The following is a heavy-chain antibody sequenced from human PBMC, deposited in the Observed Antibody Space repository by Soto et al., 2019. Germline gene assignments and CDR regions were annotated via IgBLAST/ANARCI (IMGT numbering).Heavy chain of an antibody. J-gene: IGHJ6*02. Sequence: GGSLILSCAASGFPFSSYGMHWVRQAPGKGLEWVAVIWYDGSNKYYADSVKGRFTISRDNSKNTLYLQMNSLRAEDTAVYYCARAGTRHYGMDVWGQGTTVTVS. CDR3: ARAGTRHYGMDV. V-gene: IGHV3-33*08. D-gene: IGHD1-7*01. CDR2: IWYDGSNK. CDR1: GFPFSSYG.